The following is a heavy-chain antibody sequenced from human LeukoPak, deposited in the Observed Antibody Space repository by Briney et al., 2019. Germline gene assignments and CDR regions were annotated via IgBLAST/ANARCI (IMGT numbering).Heavy chain of an antibody. V-gene: IGHV1-18*01. CDR1: GYTFTSYG. J-gene: IGHJ5*02. D-gene: IGHD1-26*01. CDR3: ASLYSGSQSVWFDP. CDR2: ISAYNGNT. Sequence: ASVKVSCKASGYTFTSYGISWVRQAPGQGLEWMGWISAYNGNTNYAQKLQGRVTMTTDTSTSTAYMELRSLRSEDTAVYYCASLYSGSQSVWFDPWGQGTLVTVSS.